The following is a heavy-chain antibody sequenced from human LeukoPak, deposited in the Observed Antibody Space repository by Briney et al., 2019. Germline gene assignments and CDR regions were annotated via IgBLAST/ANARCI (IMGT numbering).Heavy chain of an antibody. J-gene: IGHJ6*02. CDR1: GYTFTSYY. CDR2: MNPNSGNT. CDR3: ARVKWYSSSWYRVTYYYGMDV. Sequence: ASVKVSCKASGYTFTSYYMHWVRQAPGQGLEWMGWMNPNSGNTGYAQKFQGRVTMTRNTSISTAYMELSSLKSEDTAVYYCARVKWYSSSWYRVTYYYGMDVWGQGTTVTVSS. D-gene: IGHD6-13*01. V-gene: IGHV1-8*02.